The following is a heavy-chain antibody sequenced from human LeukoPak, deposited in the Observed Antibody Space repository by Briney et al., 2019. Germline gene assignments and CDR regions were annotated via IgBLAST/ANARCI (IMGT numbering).Heavy chain of an antibody. CDR3: TTDSSSWYTEVDY. V-gene: IGHV3-15*01. J-gene: IGHJ4*02. D-gene: IGHD6-13*01. CDR1: GFTFSNAW. Sequence: GGSLRLSCAASGFTFSNAWMSWVRQAPGKVLEWVGRIKSKTDGGTTDYAAPVKGRFTISRDDSKNTLYLQMNSLKTEDTAVYYCTTDSSSWYTEVDYWGQGTLVTVSS. CDR2: IKSKTDGGTT.